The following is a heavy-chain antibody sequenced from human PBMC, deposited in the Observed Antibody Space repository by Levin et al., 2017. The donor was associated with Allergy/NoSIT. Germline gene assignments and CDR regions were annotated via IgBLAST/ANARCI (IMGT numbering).Heavy chain of an antibody. CDR3: SRDLLGADDY. Sequence: PGGSLRLSCAASGFTFSRYWMHWVRQAPGKGLEWVSRSNEDGSIKNYADSVKDRFTISRDNVENTLHLQMNSLRAEDTAVYYCSRDLLGADDYWGPGTLVTVSS. CDR2: SNEDGSIK. V-gene: IGHV3-74*01. J-gene: IGHJ4*02. D-gene: IGHD4/OR15-4a*01. CDR1: GFTFSRYW.